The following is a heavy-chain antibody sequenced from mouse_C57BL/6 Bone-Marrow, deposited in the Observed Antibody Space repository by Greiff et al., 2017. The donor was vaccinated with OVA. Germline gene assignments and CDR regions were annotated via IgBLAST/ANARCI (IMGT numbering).Heavy chain of an antibody. D-gene: IGHD1-1*01. Sequence: VQLQQSGPELVKPGASVKISCKASGYTFTDYYMNWVKQSHGKSLEWIGDINPNNGGTSYNQKFKGKATLTVDKSSSTAYMELRSLTSEDSAVYDCARSTTVVAPDNWGQGNTLTVSS. CDR3: ARSTTVVAPDN. V-gene: IGHV1-26*01. CDR1: GYTFTDYY. CDR2: INPNNGGT. J-gene: IGHJ2*01.